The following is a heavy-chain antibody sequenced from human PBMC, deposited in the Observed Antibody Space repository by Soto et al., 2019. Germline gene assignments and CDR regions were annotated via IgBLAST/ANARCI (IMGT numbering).Heavy chain of an antibody. J-gene: IGHJ4*02. CDR1: GGSFSGYY. D-gene: IGHD1-26*01. Sequence: SETLSLTCAVYGGSFSGYYWSWIRQPPGKGLEWIGEINHSGSTNYNPSLKSRVTISVDTSKNQFSLKLSSVTAADTAVYYCARAFLLRNTYYFDYWGQGTLVTVSS. V-gene: IGHV4-34*01. CDR3: ARAFLLRNTYYFDY. CDR2: INHSGST.